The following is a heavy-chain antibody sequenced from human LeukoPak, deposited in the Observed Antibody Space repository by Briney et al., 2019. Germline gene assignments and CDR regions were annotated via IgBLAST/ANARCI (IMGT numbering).Heavy chain of an antibody. D-gene: IGHD4-11*01. CDR3: ARDLQRYRTFDY. J-gene: IGHJ4*02. Sequence: PGGSLRLSCSSAAFTVSTNYMSWGRQAPGKGLEWVSDIYSGGSTYYADSVKGRFTISRDNSKNTLYLQMTSLRAEDTAVYYCARDLQRYRTFDYWGQGTLVTISS. CDR1: AFTVSTNY. CDR2: IYSGGST. V-gene: IGHV3-66*02.